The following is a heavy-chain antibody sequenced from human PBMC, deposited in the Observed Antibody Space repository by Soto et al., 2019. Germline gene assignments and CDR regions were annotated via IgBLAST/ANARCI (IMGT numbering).Heavy chain of an antibody. CDR2: ISYDGSYK. V-gene: IGHV3-30*03. Sequence: QVQLAQSGGGVVQPGRSLRLTCAASGFTFSTYGMHWVRQAPGKGLEWVAVISYDGSYKYYADSVKGRFTISRDNSKNTLDLQMNSLRAEDTAVYYVARDWQKYGDYDWHNYAMDVCGLGTTVSVSS. D-gene: IGHD4-17*01. CDR3: ARDWQKYGDYDWHNYAMDV. CDR1: GFTFSTYG. J-gene: IGHJ6*02.